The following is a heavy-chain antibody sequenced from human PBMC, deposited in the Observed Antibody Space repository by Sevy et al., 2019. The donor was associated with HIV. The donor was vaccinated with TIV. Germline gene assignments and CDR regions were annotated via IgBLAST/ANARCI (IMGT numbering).Heavy chain of an antibody. D-gene: IGHD3-3*01. CDR2: INPSGGTT. V-gene: IGHV1-46*01. J-gene: IGHJ3*02. CDR3: ARERGVGINFSRGAFDI. CDR1: GYTFTSYY. Sequence: ASVKVSCKASGYTFTSYYIHWVRQAPGQGLEWMGLINPSGGTTTYSRKFQGRVTMTRDTSTGTDYMELSSLRYEDTAVYYCARERGVGINFSRGAFDIWGQGTMVTVS.